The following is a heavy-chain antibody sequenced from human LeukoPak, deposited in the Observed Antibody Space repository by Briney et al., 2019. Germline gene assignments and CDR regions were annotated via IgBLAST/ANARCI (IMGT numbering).Heavy chain of an antibody. Sequence: GGSLRLSCAASGFTFSSYAMSWVRQAPGKGLEWVSAISGSGGSTYYADSVKGRFTISRDNSKNTLYLQMNSLRAEDTAVYYCAKGFSQLVRSGWFDPWGQGTLVTVSS. CDR3: AKGFSQLVRSGWFDP. CDR2: ISGSGGST. V-gene: IGHV3-23*01. CDR1: GFTFSSYA. D-gene: IGHD6-13*01. J-gene: IGHJ5*02.